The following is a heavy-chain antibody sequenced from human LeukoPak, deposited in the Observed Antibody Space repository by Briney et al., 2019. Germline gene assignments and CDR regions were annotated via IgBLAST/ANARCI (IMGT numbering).Heavy chain of an antibody. V-gene: IGHV4-59*08. D-gene: IGHD2-15*01. Sequence: SGTLSLTCTVSGGSFSTYSWSWIRQPPGKGLEWIGYISNTGSTNYNPSLKSRVTVSADTSKNHFSLKLSSVTAADTAVYYCATSLGYCSDGTCFTYEYFHYWGQGTLVTVSS. CDR2: ISNTGST. J-gene: IGHJ1*01. CDR3: ATSLGYCSDGTCFTYEYFHY. CDR1: GGSFSTYS.